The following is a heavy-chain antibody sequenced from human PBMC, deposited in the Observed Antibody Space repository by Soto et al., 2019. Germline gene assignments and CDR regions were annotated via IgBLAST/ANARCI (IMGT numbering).Heavy chain of an antibody. CDR1: GYTFTSYD. D-gene: IGHD2-8*01. J-gene: IGHJ4*02. Sequence: QVQLVQSGAEVKKPGASVKVSCKASGYTFTSYDINWVRQATGQGLEWMGRMNPNSGNPGSAQKFQDRVTMTRNPSISTAYMELSSLRSEDTAVYYCATELNTKGEDYWGQGTLVTVSS. V-gene: IGHV1-8*01. CDR2: MNPNSGNP. CDR3: ATELNTKGEDY.